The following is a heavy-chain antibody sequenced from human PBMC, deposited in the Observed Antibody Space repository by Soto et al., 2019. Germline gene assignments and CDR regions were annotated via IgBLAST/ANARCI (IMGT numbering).Heavy chain of an antibody. J-gene: IGHJ4*02. D-gene: IGHD6-19*01. V-gene: IGHV2-5*02. CDR3: AHRQEYSSAKVGFVFDY. CDR1: GFSLSTSGVG. Sequence: QITLKESGPTLVKPTQTLTLTCTFSGFSLSTSGVGVGWIRQPPGKALEWLALIYWDDDKRYSPSLKSRLTITTDTSTNQVVLTMTNMDPVDTATYYCAHRQEYSSAKVGFVFDYWGQGTLVTVSS. CDR2: IYWDDDK.